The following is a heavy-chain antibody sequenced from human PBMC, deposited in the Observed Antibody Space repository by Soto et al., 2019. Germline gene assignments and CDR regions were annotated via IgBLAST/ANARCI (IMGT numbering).Heavy chain of an antibody. V-gene: IGHV4-4*02. Sequence: QVQLQASGPGLVKPSGTLSLTCAVSGGSISSSNWWSWVRQPPGKGLEWIGEIYHSGSTNYNPSLKSSVTISVDKSKNQFSLKLSSVPAADTAVYYCARGTLAAAGTWFDPWGQGTLVTVSS. CDR1: GGSISSSNW. J-gene: IGHJ5*02. D-gene: IGHD6-13*01. CDR3: ARGTLAAAGTWFDP. CDR2: IYHSGST.